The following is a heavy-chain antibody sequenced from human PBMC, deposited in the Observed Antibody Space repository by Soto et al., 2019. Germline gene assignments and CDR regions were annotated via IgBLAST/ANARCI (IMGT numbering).Heavy chain of an antibody. V-gene: IGHV1-8*01. Sequence: ASVKVSCKASGYTFTSYDINWVRQATGQGLEWKGWLNPNSGNTGYAQKFQGRVTMTRNTSISTAYMELSSLRSEDTAVYYCARVDHDILTGYYKNYYYYYMDVWGKGTTVTVSS. D-gene: IGHD3-9*01. CDR1: GYTFTSYD. CDR2: LNPNSGNT. J-gene: IGHJ6*03. CDR3: ARVDHDILTGYYKNYYYYYMDV.